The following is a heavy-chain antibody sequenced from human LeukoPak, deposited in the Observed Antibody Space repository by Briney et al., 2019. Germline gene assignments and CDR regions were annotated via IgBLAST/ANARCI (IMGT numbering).Heavy chain of an antibody. CDR3: ARGDPRIMVRGVPLGAYFDY. V-gene: IGHV1-2*02. J-gene: IGHJ4*02. Sequence: GASVKVSCKASGYTFTGYYMHWVRQAPGQGLEWMGWINPNSGGTNYAQKFQGRVTRTRDTSISTAYMELSRLRSDDTAVYYCARGDPRIMVRGVPLGAYFDYWGQGTLVTVSS. CDR1: GYTFTGYY. D-gene: IGHD3-10*01. CDR2: INPNSGGT.